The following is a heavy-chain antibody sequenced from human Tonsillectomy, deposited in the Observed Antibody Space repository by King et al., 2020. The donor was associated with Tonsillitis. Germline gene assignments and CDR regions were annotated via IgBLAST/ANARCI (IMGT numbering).Heavy chain of an antibody. J-gene: IGHJ5*02. V-gene: IGHV3-21*01. D-gene: IGHD3-22*01. Sequence: VQLVQSGGGLVKPGGSLRLSCAASGFTFSSYSMNWVRQAPGKGLEWVSSISSSSSYIYYADSVKGRFTISRDNAKNSLYLQMNSMRAEDTAVYYCAGDGPWYDSSVTGFDPWGQGTLVTVSS. CDR1: GFTFSSYS. CDR2: ISSSSSYI. CDR3: AGDGPWYDSSVTGFDP.